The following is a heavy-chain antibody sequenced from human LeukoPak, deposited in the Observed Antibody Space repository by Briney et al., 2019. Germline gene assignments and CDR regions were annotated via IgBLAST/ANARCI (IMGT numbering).Heavy chain of an antibody. V-gene: IGHV4-34*01. CDR3: GRDLLRGAGSDY. CDR1: GGSFSGYY. CDR2: INHSGST. D-gene: IGHD6-19*01. J-gene: IGHJ4*02. Sequence: SETLSLTCAVYGGSFSGYYWSWIRQPPWKGLEWIGEINHSGSTNYNPSLKSRVTISVDTSKNLFSLTLTSVTAADTAVYYCGRDLLRGAGSDYWGQGTLVIVSS.